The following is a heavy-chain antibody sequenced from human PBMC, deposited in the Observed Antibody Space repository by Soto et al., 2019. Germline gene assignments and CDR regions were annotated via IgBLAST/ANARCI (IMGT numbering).Heavy chain of an antibody. Sequence: AVGSNRLWNSASGVKFCDYGCHWVRKATRKGLEYVSVISSNGDSTYYADSVKGRFTISRDNSKNTLYLQMNSLRAEDTAVYYCAKDKSASYPFHAFD. CDR2: ISSNGDST. D-gene: IGHD1-26*01. CDR3: AKDKSASYPFHAFD. CDR1: GVKFCDYG. V-gene: IGHV3-64*04. J-gene: IGHJ3*02.